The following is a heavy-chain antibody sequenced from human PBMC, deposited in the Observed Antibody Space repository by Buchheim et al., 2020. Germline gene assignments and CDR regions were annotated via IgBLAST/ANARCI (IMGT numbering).Heavy chain of an antibody. Sequence: EVQLLESGGGLVQPGGSLRLSCAASGFTFSSYAMSWVRQAPGKGLEWVSAISGSGGSKYYGESVPGRFTISRDNSKNTLYLQMNSLRAEDTAVYYCAKIRPRIAGALRDFDYWGQGTL. CDR1: GFTFSSYA. V-gene: IGHV3-23*01. D-gene: IGHD6-19*01. J-gene: IGHJ4*02. CDR3: AKIRPRIAGALRDFDY. CDR2: ISGSGGSK.